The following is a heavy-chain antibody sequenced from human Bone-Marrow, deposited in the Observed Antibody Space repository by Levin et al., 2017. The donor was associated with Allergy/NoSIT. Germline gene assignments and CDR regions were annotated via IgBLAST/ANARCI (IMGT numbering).Heavy chain of an antibody. CDR3: ARRYSSSWSLYYYYYMDV. CDR1: GFTFSSYW. Sequence: ETLSLTCAASGFTFSSYWMHWVRQAPGKGLVWVSRINSDGSSTSYADSVKGRFTISRDNAKNTLYLQMNSLRAEDTAVYYCARRYSSSWSLYYYYYMDVWGKGTTVTVSS. D-gene: IGHD6-13*01. J-gene: IGHJ6*03. V-gene: IGHV3-74*01. CDR2: INSDGSST.